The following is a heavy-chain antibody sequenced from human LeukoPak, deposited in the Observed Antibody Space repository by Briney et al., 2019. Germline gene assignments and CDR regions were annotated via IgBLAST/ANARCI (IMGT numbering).Heavy chain of an antibody. CDR3: AKSYYDFWSGYSDNWFDP. Sequence: PGGSLRLSCAASGFTFSSYAMSWVRQAPGKGLEWVSAISGSGGSTYYADSVKGRFTISRDNSKNTLYLQTNSLRAEDTAVYYCAKSYYDFWSGYSDNWFDPWGQGTLVTVSS. V-gene: IGHV3-23*01. CDR1: GFTFSSYA. D-gene: IGHD3-3*01. J-gene: IGHJ5*02. CDR2: ISGSGGST.